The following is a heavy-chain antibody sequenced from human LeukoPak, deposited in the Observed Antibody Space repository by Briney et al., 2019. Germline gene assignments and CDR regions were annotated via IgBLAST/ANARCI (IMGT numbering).Heavy chain of an antibody. CDR3: ARDFKLGDYDFWSGYYKWENNWFDP. V-gene: IGHV3-11*01. Sequence: GGSLRLSCAASGFTFSDYYMSWIRQAPGKGLEWVSYISSSGSTIYYADSVKGRFTISRDNAKNSLYLQMNSLRAEDTAVYYCARDFKLGDYDFWSGYYKWENNWFDPWGQGTLVTVSS. J-gene: IGHJ5*02. CDR1: GFTFSDYY. D-gene: IGHD3-3*01. CDR2: ISSSGSTI.